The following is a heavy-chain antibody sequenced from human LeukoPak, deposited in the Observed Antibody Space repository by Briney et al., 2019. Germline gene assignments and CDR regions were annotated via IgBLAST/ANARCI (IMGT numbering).Heavy chain of an antibody. D-gene: IGHD6-19*01. CDR1: GFTFSSYA. J-gene: IGHJ6*03. Sequence: GGSLRLSCAASGFTFSSYAMSWVRQAPGKGLEWVSAISGSGGSTYYADSVKGRFTISRDNSKNTLYLQMNSLRAEDTAVYYCAKDSYSSGWMYYYYYYMDVWGKGTTVTVSS. V-gene: IGHV3-23*01. CDR2: ISGSGGST. CDR3: AKDSYSSGWMYYYYYYMDV.